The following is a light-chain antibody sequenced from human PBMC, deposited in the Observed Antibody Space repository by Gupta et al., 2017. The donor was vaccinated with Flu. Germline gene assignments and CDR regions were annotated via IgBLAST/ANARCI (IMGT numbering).Light chain of an antibody. V-gene: IGKV3-20*01. CDR1: QRINSGY. J-gene: IGKJ3*01. Sequence: GTLSLSPGETATLSCRASQRINSGYLAWYQQRPGQAPTLLIYNATSRAAGIPDRISGSDSGTDFNLTITSLEPEDFGVYYCQQYDYSPKSFGPGTIVAVK. CDR2: NAT. CDR3: QQYDYSPKS.